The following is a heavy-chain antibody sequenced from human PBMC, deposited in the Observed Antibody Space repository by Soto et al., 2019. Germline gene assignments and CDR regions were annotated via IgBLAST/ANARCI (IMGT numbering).Heavy chain of an antibody. J-gene: IGHJ6*02. CDR3: ARDRSYSLDV. Sequence: EVQLVESGGGLLQPGGSLRLSCAVSGSTFSNDWMHWVRQAPGKGLVWVSHINSDGSSTNYADFVKGRFTIARDNAKNTVYLQMNSLRAEDTAVYYCARDRSYSLDVWGQGTKVPVSS. V-gene: IGHV3-74*01. CDR1: GSTFSNDW. CDR2: INSDGSST.